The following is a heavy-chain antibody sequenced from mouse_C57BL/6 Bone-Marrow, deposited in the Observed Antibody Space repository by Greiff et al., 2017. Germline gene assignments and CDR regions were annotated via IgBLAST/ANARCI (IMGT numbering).Heavy chain of an antibody. V-gene: IGHV5-4*01. CDR1: GFTFSSYA. J-gene: IGHJ3*01. Sequence: EVNVAESGGGLVKPGGSLKLSCAASGFTFSSYAMSWVRQTPEKRLEWVATISDGGSYTYYPDNVKGRFTISRDNAKNNLYLQMSHLKSEDTAMYYCARDRGSSWFAYWGQGTLVTVSA. CDR2: ISDGGSYT. CDR3: ARDRGSSWFAY. D-gene: IGHD3-1*01.